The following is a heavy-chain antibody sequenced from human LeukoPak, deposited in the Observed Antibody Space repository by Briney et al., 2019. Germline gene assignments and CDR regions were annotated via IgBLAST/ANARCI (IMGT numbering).Heavy chain of an antibody. Sequence: GGSLRLSCAASGFTISSYSMNWVRQAPGKGLEWVSSISSSSSYIYYADSVKGRFTISRDNAKNSLYLQMNSLRAEDTAVYYCARDLGQYYYYYMDVWGKGTTVTVSS. CDR1: GFTISSYS. D-gene: IGHD7-27*01. CDR2: ISSSSSYI. J-gene: IGHJ6*03. CDR3: ARDLGQYYYYYMDV. V-gene: IGHV3-21*01.